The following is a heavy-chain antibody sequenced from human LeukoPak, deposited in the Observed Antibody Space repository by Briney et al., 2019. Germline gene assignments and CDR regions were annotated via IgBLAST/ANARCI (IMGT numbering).Heavy chain of an antibody. CDR1: GFTFTSYW. D-gene: IGHD6-19*01. J-gene: IGHJ4*02. CDR3: AGSGWQVYFDY. CDR2: IKQDGSER. Sequence: GGSLRLSCAASGFTFTSYWMTWVRQAPGKGLEWVANIKQDGSERYYVDSVEGRFTISRDNAKNSLYLQMNSLRAEDTGVYYCAGSGWQVYFDYWGQGTLVTVSS. V-gene: IGHV3-7*01.